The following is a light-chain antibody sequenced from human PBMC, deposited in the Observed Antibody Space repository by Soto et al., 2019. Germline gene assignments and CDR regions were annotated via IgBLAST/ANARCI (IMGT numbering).Light chain of an antibody. CDR1: QDIGSD. V-gene: IGKV1-6*01. Sequence: GDRVTVTCRASQDIGSDLVWFQQRPGKAPKLLISAASTLHSGVPSRFSGSGSGTYFTLTISGLQVEDSATYYCVQEYRYPLTFGGGTKVEIK. J-gene: IGKJ4*01. CDR2: AAS. CDR3: VQEYRYPLT.